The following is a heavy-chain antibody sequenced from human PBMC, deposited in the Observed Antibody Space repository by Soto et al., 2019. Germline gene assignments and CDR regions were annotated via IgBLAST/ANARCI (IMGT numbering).Heavy chain of an antibody. CDR3: ARDFDSSGWYYRGAFDI. Sequence: SETLSLTCTVSGGSISSYYWSWIRQPPGKGLEWIGYIYYSGSTNYNPSLKSRVTISVDTSKNQFSLKLSSVTAADTAVYYCARDFDSSGWYYRGAFDIWGQGTMVTVSS. V-gene: IGHV4-59*01. J-gene: IGHJ3*02. CDR2: IYYSGST. D-gene: IGHD6-19*01. CDR1: GGSISSYY.